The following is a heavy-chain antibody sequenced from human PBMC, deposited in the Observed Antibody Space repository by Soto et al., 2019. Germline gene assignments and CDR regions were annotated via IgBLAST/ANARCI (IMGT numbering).Heavy chain of an antibody. CDR3: ASIAAVATRDYYYYGMDV. D-gene: IGHD5-12*01. J-gene: IGHJ6*02. CDR1: GGTFSSYA. V-gene: IGHV1-3*01. CDR2: VNAGNGNA. Sequence: ASVKVSCKASGGTFSSYAISWVRPAPGQRLEWMGWVNAGNGNAKYSQKFQGRVTITRDTSASTAYMELSSLRSEDTAVYYCASIAAVATRDYYYYGMDVWGQGTTVTVSS.